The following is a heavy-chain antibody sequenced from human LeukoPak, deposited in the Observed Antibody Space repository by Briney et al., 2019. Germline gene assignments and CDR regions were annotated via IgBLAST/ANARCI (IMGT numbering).Heavy chain of an antibody. CDR2: IYDSGST. D-gene: IGHD6-13*01. V-gene: IGHV4-59*12. CDR1: GGSISSYY. Sequence: SETLSLTCTVSGGSISSYYWSWIRQPPGKGLEWIGYIYDSGSTYYNPSLKSRVTISVDRSKNQFSLKLSSVTAADTAVYYCARGQIAAAGPMTEYWGQGTLVTVSS. CDR3: ARGQIAAAGPMTEY. J-gene: IGHJ4*02.